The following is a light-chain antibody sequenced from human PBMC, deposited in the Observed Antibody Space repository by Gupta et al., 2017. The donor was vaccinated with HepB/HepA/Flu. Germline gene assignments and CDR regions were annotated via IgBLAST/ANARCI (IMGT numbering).Light chain of an antibody. CDR2: GAS. J-gene: IGKJ3*01. CDR3: QQYGSSPPFT. Sequence: ESVLTQSPATLSLSPGERATLSCRASQSVSSSYLAWYQQKPGQAPRLLIYGASSRATGIPDRFIGSRSGADFTLTISRLEPEDFAVYYCQQYGSSPPFTFGPGTKVDIK. V-gene: IGKV3-20*01. CDR1: QSVSSSY.